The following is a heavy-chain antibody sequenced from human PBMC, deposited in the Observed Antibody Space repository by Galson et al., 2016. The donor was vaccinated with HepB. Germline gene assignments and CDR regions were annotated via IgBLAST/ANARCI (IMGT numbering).Heavy chain of an antibody. CDR2: ISWNSGRI. CDR1: GFTFDVYA. D-gene: IGHD6-13*01. J-gene: IGHJ4*01. V-gene: IGHV3-9*01. Sequence: SLRLSCAASGFTFDVYAMHWVRQAPGKGLEWVSGISWNSGRIGYADSVKGRFTISRDNAKNSLFLQMNSLRPEDTALYYCAKDTSYSSSWFYFDYWGHGALVTVSS. CDR3: AKDTSYSSSWFYFDY.